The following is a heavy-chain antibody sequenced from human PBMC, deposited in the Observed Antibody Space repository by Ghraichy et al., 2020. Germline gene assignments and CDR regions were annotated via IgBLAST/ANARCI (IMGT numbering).Heavy chain of an antibody. D-gene: IGHD1-20*01. CDR2: IKYDGSEK. CDR3: ARDSITLFDF. J-gene: IGHJ4*02. CDR1: GFTFSSHW. V-gene: IGHV3-7*03. Sequence: GGSLRLSCAASGFTFSSHWMSWVRQAPGKGLEWVANIKYDGSEKYYVDSVKGRFTISRDDAKNSVYLQMNSLRAEDTAIYYCARDSITLFDFWGQGTLVTVSS.